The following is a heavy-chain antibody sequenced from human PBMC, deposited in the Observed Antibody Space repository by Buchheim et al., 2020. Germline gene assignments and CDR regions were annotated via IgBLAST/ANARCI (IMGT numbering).Heavy chain of an antibody. CDR2: IIPIFGTA. CDR3: ARARVGTVVVMGYYYYGMDV. J-gene: IGHJ6*02. CDR1: GGTFSSYA. V-gene: IGHV1-69*06. D-gene: IGHD3-22*01. Sequence: QVQLVQSGAEVKKPGSSVKVSCKASGGTFSSYAISWVRQAPGQGLEWMGGIIPIFGTANYAQKFKGRVTITADKSKSTAYLELSSLRSEDTAVYYCARARVGTVVVMGYYYYGMDVWGQGTT.